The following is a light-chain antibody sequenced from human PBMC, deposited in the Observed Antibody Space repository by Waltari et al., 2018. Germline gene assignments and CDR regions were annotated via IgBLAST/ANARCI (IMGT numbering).Light chain of an antibody. J-gene: IGKJ4*01. CDR2: WAS. CDR3: MQGSHWPFT. V-gene: IGKV4-1*01. CDR1: QTILYNSNNRNY. Sequence: DIVMTQSPDSLAGSLGERATVNCKSSQTILYNSNNRNYLPWYQQKPGQPPKLLIYWASKRDSGVPDRFSGSGSGTDFMLEISRVEAEDAGVYYCMQGSHWPFTVGGGTKVEIK.